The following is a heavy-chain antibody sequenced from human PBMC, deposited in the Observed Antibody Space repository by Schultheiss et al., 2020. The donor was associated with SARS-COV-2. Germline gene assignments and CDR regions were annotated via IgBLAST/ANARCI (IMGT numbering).Heavy chain of an antibody. CDR3: ARDQTYYYGSGSLDY. J-gene: IGHJ4*02. V-gene: IGHV3-33*01. CDR2: IWYDGSDK. D-gene: IGHD3-10*01. Sequence: GGSLRLSCAASGFTFSDYGMHWVRQAPDKGLEWVAVIWYDGSDKYYVDSVKGRFTISRDNSDNTLYLQMNSLRAEDTAVYYCARDQTYYYGSGSLDYWGQGTLVTVSS. CDR1: GFTFSDYG.